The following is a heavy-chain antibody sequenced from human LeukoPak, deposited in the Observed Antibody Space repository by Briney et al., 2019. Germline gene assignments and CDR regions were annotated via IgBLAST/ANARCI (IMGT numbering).Heavy chain of an antibody. CDR2: ISAYNGNT. Sequence: ASVKVSCKASGYTFTCYGISWVRQAPGQGLEWMGWISAYNGNTNYAQKLQGRVTMTTDTSTGTAYMELRSLRSDDTAVYYCARGGYCSSTSCYPPPEDYWGQGTLVTVSS. J-gene: IGHJ4*02. CDR3: ARGGYCSSTSCYPPPEDY. V-gene: IGHV1-18*04. D-gene: IGHD2-2*01. CDR1: GYTFTCYG.